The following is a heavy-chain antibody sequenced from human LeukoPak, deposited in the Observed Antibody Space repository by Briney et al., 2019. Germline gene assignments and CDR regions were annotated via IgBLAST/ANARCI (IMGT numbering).Heavy chain of an antibody. J-gene: IGHJ4*02. CDR3: ANDRRDCSSPSCSSYYFDY. D-gene: IGHD2-2*01. V-gene: IGHV3-23*01. Sequence: PGGSLRLSCAASGVTFSSYAMSWGRQAPGKGLEWVSASSGSGGSTYYIESVKGRCAISIDNSKNTLYLQMNSLRAEDTAVYYCANDRRDCSSPSCSSYYFDYWGQGTLVSVSS. CDR2: SSGSGGST. CDR1: GVTFSSYA.